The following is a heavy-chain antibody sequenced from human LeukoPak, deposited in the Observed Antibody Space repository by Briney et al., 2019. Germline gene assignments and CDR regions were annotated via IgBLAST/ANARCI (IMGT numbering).Heavy chain of an antibody. CDR3: ARGYDWVLDY. D-gene: IGHD3-16*01. J-gene: IGHJ4*02. CDR1: GFTFSNYY. V-gene: IGHV3-11*04. CDR2: ISTSGSTI. Sequence: PGGSLRLSCAASGFTFSNYYMNWIRQAPGKPLEWVSYISTSGSTIYYADSVKGRFTISRDNAKNSLYLQMNSLRADDTAVYYCARGYDWVLDYWGQGTLVTVSS.